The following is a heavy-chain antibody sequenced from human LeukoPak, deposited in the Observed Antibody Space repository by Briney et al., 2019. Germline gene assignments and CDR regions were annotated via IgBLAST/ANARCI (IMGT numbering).Heavy chain of an antibody. D-gene: IGHD4-17*01. CDR1: GFTFSAYD. CDR3: ARGDPTVTTKQNFDY. J-gene: IGHJ4*02. V-gene: IGHV3-33*08. CDR2: IWYDGSNK. Sequence: GGSLRLSCEASGFTFSAYDMHWVRQAPGKGLEWVAVIWYDGSNKYYADSVKGRFTISRDDSKNTLYLQMNSLRVEDTAVYYCARGDPTVTTKQNFDYWGQGTLVTVSS.